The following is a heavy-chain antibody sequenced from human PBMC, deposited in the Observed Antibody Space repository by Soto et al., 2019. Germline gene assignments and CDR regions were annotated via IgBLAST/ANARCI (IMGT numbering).Heavy chain of an antibody. V-gene: IGHV4-39*01. J-gene: IGHJ3*02. CDR2: VFYSGTT. D-gene: IGHD3-3*01. Sequence: SETLSLTRTVSGGSISSSRYYWGWIRQPPGKGLEWIGSVFYSGTTFYHPSLKSRVTISVDTSKNQFSLKLTSVTAADTAVYYCARRMESFYDFWSGSAAFDIWGQGTMVTVSS. CDR1: GGSISSSRYY. CDR3: ARRMESFYDFWSGSAAFDI.